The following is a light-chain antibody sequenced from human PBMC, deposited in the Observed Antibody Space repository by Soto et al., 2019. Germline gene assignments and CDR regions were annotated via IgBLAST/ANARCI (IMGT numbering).Light chain of an antibody. J-gene: IGLJ3*02. V-gene: IGLV8-61*01. CDR2: STN. Sequence: QDVVTQEPSFSVSPGGTVTLTCGLSSGSVSPSHYPSWYQQTPGQAPRTLIYSTNTRSSGVPDRFSGSILGNKAALTITGAQADDESDYYCVLYMGSGIWVFGGGTQLTVL. CDR3: VLYMGSGIWV. CDR1: SGSVSPSHY.